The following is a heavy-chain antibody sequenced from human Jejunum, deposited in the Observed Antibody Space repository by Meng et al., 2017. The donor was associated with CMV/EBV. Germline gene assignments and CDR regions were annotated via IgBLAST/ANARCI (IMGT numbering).Heavy chain of an antibody. CDR2: IYWNDDK. D-gene: IGHD5-24*01. Sequence: LNTNRVGVAWIRQPPGKALEWLAHIYWNDDKRYSPFLKSRLSITKDTSKNQVVLTMTNMDPVDTATYYCARLEMVLVPPSTLIDSWGQGTLVTVSS. CDR1: LNTNRVG. V-gene: IGHV2-5*01. CDR3: ARLEMVLVPPSTLIDS. J-gene: IGHJ4*02.